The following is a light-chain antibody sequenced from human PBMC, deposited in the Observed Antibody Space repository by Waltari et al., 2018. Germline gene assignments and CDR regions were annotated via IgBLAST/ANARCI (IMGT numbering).Light chain of an antibody. CDR3: QSADSSGTYVV. V-gene: IGLV3-25*03. CDR2: NDS. CDR1: ALPKQY. Sequence: SYELTQPPSVSVSPGQTARITCSGDALPKQYAYWYQQKPGQAPVLVIDNDSARPSGIPERFSGSSSGTTVTLTISGVQAEDEADYYCQSADSSGTYVVFGGGTKLTVL. J-gene: IGLJ2*01.